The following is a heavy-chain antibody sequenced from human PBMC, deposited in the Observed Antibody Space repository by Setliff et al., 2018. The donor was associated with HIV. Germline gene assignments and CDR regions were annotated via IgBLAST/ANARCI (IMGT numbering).Heavy chain of an antibody. D-gene: IGHD3-3*01. Sequence: SVKVSCKTSGFTFTAYYMHWVRQAPGQGLEWMGGIIPISGTVNYAQKFWGRVTITTHESTSTAYMELTSLRFDDTAMYYCVRGVQSPPHYSYYYMDVWGEGTMVTVS. CDR2: IIPISGTV. CDR3: VRGVQSPPHYSYYYMDV. CDR1: GFTFTAYY. J-gene: IGHJ6*03. V-gene: IGHV1-69*05.